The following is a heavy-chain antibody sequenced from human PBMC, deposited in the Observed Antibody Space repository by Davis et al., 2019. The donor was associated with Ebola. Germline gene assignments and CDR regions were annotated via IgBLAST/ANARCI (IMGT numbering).Heavy chain of an antibody. Sequence: ASVTVSCKASGYRFTSYYMHWVRQAPGQGLEWMGIINPITGGTSYAQNFQVRVNMTRDTSTSTVYMELSSLRSEDTAVYYCVREGGRYYDSSGYVFDIWGQGTMVKVSS. CDR2: INPITGGT. CDR3: VREGGRYYDSSGYVFDI. J-gene: IGHJ3*02. D-gene: IGHD3-22*01. V-gene: IGHV1-46*01. CDR1: GYRFTSYY.